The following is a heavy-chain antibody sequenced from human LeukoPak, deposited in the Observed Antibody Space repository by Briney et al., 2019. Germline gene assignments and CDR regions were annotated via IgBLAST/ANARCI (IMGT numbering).Heavy chain of an antibody. CDR3: ARGITAFGVPGATYYFDY. Sequence: PGGSLRLSCAASGFTFSSYGMSWVRQAPGKGLEWVSAISGSGGSTYYADSVRGRFTVSRDNSKHTMSLQMNTLRAEDTAVYYCARGITAFGVPGATYYFDYWGQGTLVTVSS. CDR1: GFTFSSYG. D-gene: IGHD3-3*01. V-gene: IGHV3-23*01. CDR2: ISGSGGST. J-gene: IGHJ4*02.